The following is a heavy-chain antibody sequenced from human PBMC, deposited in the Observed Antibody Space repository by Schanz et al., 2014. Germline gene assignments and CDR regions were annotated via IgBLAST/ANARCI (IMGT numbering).Heavy chain of an antibody. CDR1: GYTFTRYY. Sequence: QVQLVQSGAEVKKPGASVKVSCKASGYTFTRYYIHWVRQAPGQGLEWMGIINPSGGSTTYAQKFQGRVTMTRDTSTSTVYMELSSLRSEDTAVYYCARNYGGHSEESDRYGMDVWGQGTTVTVSS. CDR3: ARNYGGHSEESDRYGMDV. V-gene: IGHV1-46*01. CDR2: INPSGGST. J-gene: IGHJ6*02. D-gene: IGHD4-17*01.